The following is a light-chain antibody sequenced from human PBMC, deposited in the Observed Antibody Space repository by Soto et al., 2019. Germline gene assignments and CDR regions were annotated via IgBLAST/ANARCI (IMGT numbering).Light chain of an antibody. J-gene: IGKJ4*01. Sequence: EIVMTQSPATLSVSPGESATLSCRASQSVSSNLDWYQQKPGQAPRLLIYGASTRATGIPARFSGSGSGTEFTLTISSLQSEDFAVYYCQQYNDWPPLTFGGGNKVVIK. CDR1: QSVSSN. CDR2: GAS. V-gene: IGKV3-15*01. CDR3: QQYNDWPPLT.